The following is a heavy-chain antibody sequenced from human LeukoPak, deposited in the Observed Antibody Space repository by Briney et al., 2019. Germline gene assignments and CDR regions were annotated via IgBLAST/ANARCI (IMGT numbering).Heavy chain of an antibody. Sequence: PGGSLRLSCAASGFTFSSYWMHWVRQAPGKGLVWVSHINNDGSSTNYADSVKGRFTISRDNAKNTLYLQMNSLRAEDTAVYYCVRDPPTALELFDFWGQGTLVTVSS. CDR1: GFTFSSYW. V-gene: IGHV3-74*01. CDR3: VRDPPTALELFDF. D-gene: IGHD5-18*01. CDR2: INNDGSST. J-gene: IGHJ4*02.